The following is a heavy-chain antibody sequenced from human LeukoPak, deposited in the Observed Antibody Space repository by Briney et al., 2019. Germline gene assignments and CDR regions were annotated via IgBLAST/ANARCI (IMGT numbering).Heavy chain of an antibody. CDR3: TTGMVRGVSDY. CDR1: GFTFSNAW. CDR2: IKSKTDGGTT. Sequence: GGSLRLSCAASGFTFSNAWMSWVRQAPGKGLEWVGRIKSKTDGGTTDYAAPVKGRFTISRDDSKNTLYLQMNGLKTEDTAVYYCTTGMVRGVSDYWGQGTLVTVSS. D-gene: IGHD3-10*01. V-gene: IGHV3-15*01. J-gene: IGHJ4*02.